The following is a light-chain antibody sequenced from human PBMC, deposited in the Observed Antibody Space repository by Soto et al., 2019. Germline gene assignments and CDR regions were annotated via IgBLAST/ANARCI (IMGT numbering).Light chain of an antibody. Sequence: QAVVTQPPSVSGAAGQRVTISCTGSSSNSGAGYDVHWYQQLPGTAPKLLIYGNSNRPSGVPDRFSGSKSGTSASLAITGLQAEDEADYYCQSYDSSLSGYLFGTGTKVTVL. J-gene: IGLJ1*01. CDR1: SSNSGAGYD. V-gene: IGLV1-40*01. CDR2: GNS. CDR3: QSYDSSLSGYL.